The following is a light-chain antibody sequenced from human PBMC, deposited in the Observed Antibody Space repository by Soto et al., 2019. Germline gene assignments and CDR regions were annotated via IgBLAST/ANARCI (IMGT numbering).Light chain of an antibody. CDR3: CSYAGSSTYV. CDR1: SSDVGSYNL. V-gene: IGLV2-23*02. CDR2: EVS. J-gene: IGLJ1*01. Sequence: VLTQPASVSGFPGQSITISCTGTSSDVGSYNLVSWYQQHPGKAPKVMIYEVSKRPSGVPNRFSGSKSGNTASLTISGLQAEDEADYYCCSYAGSSTYVFGTGTKVTVL.